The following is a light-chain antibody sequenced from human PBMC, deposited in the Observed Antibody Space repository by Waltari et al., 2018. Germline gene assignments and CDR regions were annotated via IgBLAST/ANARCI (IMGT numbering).Light chain of an antibody. J-gene: IGKJ1*01. CDR2: MVS. CDR1: RLVHTDGNIY. Sequence: RLVHTDGNIYLHWFQQRPGQSPRRLIYMVSQRDSGVPDRFSGSGSGTDFTLKISRVEAEDVGIYYCMQSTHWPPWTFGQGTKVEIK. CDR3: MQSTHWPPWT. V-gene: IGKV2-30*02.